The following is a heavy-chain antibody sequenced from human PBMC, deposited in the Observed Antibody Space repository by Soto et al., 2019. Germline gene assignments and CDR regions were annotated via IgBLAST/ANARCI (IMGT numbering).Heavy chain of an antibody. J-gene: IGHJ4*02. Sequence: QVQLVESGGGVVQPGRSLRLSCAASGFTFSSYGMHWVRQAPGKGLEWVAVISYDGNNKNYADSVKGRFTISRDNFKNTLYLQIDSLRADDTAMYYFPKVHLNTTVTTPSYWGQGTLVTVSS. CDR1: GFTFSSYG. D-gene: IGHD4-17*01. CDR2: ISYDGNNK. CDR3: PKVHLNTTVTTPSY. V-gene: IGHV3-30*18.